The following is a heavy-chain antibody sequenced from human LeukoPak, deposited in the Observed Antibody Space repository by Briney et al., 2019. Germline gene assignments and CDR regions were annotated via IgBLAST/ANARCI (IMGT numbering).Heavy chain of an antibody. V-gene: IGHV3-30*02. D-gene: IGHD4-23*01. CDR3: AKGDDYGANTRLPKYNWFDP. J-gene: IGHJ5*02. CDR1: GFSFSSCA. CDR2: IRYDGNNK. Sequence: GGSLRLSCAASGFSFSSCAMHWVRQAPGKGLEWVAFIRYDGNNKYYADSVKGRFTISRDNSKDTLYLQMSSLRAEDTAVYYCAKGDDYGANTRLPKYNWFDPRGQGTLVTVSS.